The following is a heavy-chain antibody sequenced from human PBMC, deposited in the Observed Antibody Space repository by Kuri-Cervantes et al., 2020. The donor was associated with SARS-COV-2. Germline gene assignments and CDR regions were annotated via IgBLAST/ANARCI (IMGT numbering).Heavy chain of an antibody. V-gene: IGHV3-30*03. Sequence: GGSLRLSCAASGFTFSSYGMHWVRQAPGKGLEWVAVISYDGSNKYYADSVKGRFTISRDNSKNTLYLQLNSLRAEDSAVYYCAGGFAMVRSMDVWGQGTTVTVSS. CDR3: AGGFAMVRSMDV. CDR1: GFTFSSYG. CDR2: ISYDGSNK. J-gene: IGHJ6*02. D-gene: IGHD3-10*01.